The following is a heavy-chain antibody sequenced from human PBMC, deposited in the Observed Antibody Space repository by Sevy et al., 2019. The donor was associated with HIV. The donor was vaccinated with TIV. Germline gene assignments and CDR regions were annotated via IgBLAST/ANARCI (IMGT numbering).Heavy chain of an antibody. V-gene: IGHV3-33*01. Sequence: GGSLRLSCAASGFTFSSYGMHWVRQAPGKGLEWVAVIWFDGSNTFYADSVKGRFTISRDIAENTLHLQMNSLRAEDTAVYYCARDVESYNYGAYGPSFMPDYWGQGTVVTVSS. D-gene: IGHD2-2*01. J-gene: IGHJ4*02. CDR3: ARDVESYNYGAYGPSFMPDY. CDR1: GFTFSSYG. CDR2: IWFDGSNT.